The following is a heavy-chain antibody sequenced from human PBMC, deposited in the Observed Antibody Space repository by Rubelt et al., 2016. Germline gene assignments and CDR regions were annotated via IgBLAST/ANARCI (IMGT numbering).Heavy chain of an antibody. CDR3: ARDLGRSGYASCSDY. CDR2: IYYSGIT. J-gene: IGHJ4*02. V-gene: IGHV4-59*12. Sequence: QVQLQESGPGLVKPSETLSLTCIVSGGPISSYYWSWIRQSPGKGLEWIGSIYYSGITYYNPSLKSRVTISVDTSKNQFSPMLSSVTAADTAVYYCARDLGRSGYASCSDYWGRGTLVTVSS. D-gene: IGHD5-12*01. CDR1: GGPISSYY.